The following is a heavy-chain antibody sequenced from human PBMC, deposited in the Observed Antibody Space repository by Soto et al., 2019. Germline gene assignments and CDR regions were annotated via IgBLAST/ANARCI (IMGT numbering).Heavy chain of an antibody. V-gene: IGHV1-69*06. D-gene: IGHD4-17*01. Sequence: RASVKVSCKASGGIFSSYAISWVRQAPGQGLEWMGGIIPIFGTANYAQKFQGRVTITADKSTSTAYMELSSLRSEDTAVYYCARGLNTVTSGYYYGMDVWGQGTTVTVSS. CDR2: IIPIFGTA. CDR3: ARGLNTVTSGYYYGMDV. J-gene: IGHJ6*02. CDR1: GGIFSSYA.